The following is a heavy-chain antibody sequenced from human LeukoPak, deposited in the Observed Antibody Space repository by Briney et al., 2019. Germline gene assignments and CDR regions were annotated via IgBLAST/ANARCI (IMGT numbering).Heavy chain of an antibody. Sequence: SETLSLTCAVYGGSFSGYYWSWIRQPPGKGLEWIGSIYYSGSTNYNPSLKSRVTISVDTSKNQFSLKLSSVTAADTAVYYCARSPSSLIVGATTFDYWGQGTLVTVSS. CDR1: GGSFSGYY. CDR2: IYYSGST. D-gene: IGHD1-26*01. V-gene: IGHV4-34*01. J-gene: IGHJ4*02. CDR3: ARSPSSLIVGATTFDY.